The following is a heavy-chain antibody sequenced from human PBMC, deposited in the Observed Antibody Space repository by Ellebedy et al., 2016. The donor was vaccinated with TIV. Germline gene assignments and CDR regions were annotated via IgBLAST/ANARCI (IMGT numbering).Heavy chain of an antibody. V-gene: IGHV5-10-1*01. D-gene: IGHD3-10*01. J-gene: IGHJ3*02. Sequence: GESLKIPCKGSGYSFTSYWISWVRQMPGTGLEWMGWIDPSDYYTNYSPSFQGHVTLSADKAISTAYLQWSSLKASDTAMYYCARRARGSVRQNAFDIWGQGTMVTVSS. CDR3: ARRARGSVRQNAFDI. CDR1: GYSFTSYW. CDR2: IDPSDYYT.